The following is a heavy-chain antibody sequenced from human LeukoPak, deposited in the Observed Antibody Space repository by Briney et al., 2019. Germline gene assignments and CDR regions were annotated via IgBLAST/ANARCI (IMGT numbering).Heavy chain of an antibody. CDR2: ISGSGGST. J-gene: IGHJ4*02. Sequence: GGSLRLSCAASGFTFSSYGMSWVRQAPGKGLEWVSAISGSGGSTYYADSVKGRFTISRDNSKNTLYLQMNSLRAEDTAVYYCAKGPITMVRGVIITQTRYYFDYWGQGTLATVSS. D-gene: IGHD3-10*01. CDR1: GFTFSSYG. V-gene: IGHV3-23*01. CDR3: AKGPITMVRGVIITQTRYYFDY.